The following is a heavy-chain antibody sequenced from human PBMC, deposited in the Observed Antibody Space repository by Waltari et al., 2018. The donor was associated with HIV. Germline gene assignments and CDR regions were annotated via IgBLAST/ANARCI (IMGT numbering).Heavy chain of an antibody. CDR3: ATGGGTTSIQLYDLDV. V-gene: IGHV1-24*01. CDR1: GYTLTELS. Sequence: QVQLIQSGAEVKKPGASVKVSCKVFGYTLTELSMHWVRQDPGKGLEWMGGFEPEDDETIYAQKFQGRVTMTEDTSTDSAYMELSSLTSEDTAVYYCATGGGTTSIQLYDLDVWGQGTTVTVSS. J-gene: IGHJ6*02. CDR2: FEPEDDET. D-gene: IGHD1-26*01.